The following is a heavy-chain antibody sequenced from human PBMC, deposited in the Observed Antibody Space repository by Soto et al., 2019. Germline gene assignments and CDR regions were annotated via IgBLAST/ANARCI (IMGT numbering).Heavy chain of an antibody. V-gene: IGHV3-7*04. CDR1: GFTFSNYW. J-gene: IGHJ4*02. CDR2: IRQDGSEN. D-gene: IGHD2-15*01. CDR3: ARGRYCSGGRCYFDY. Sequence: GGSLRLSCAASGFTFSNYWMSWVRQAPGEGLEWVANIRQDGSENSYVDSVKGRFTISRDNAKNSVYLQMNSLRAEDTAVYYCARGRYCSGGRCYFDYWGQGTPVTVSS.